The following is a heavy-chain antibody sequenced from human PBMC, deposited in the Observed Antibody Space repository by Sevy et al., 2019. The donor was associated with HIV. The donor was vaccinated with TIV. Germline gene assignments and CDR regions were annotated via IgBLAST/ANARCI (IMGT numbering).Heavy chain of an antibody. Sequence: SETLSLTCAVYGGSFSGYYWSWIRQPPGKGLEWIGEINHSGSTNYNPSLKSRVTISVDTSKNQFSLKLSSVTAADTAVYYCARGRGITFGGVIVIRPYYFDYWVQGTLVTVSS. CDR2: INHSGST. V-gene: IGHV4-34*01. CDR3: ARGRGITFGGVIVIRPYYFDY. D-gene: IGHD3-16*02. J-gene: IGHJ4*02. CDR1: GGSFSGYY.